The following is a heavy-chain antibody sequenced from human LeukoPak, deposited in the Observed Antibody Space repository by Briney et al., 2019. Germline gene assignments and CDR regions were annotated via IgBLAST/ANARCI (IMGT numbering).Heavy chain of an antibody. D-gene: IGHD6-19*01. CDR3: ARVEVAGTIDY. Sequence: SGTLSLTCAVSGGSISSSNWWSWVRQPPGKGLEWIGEIYHSGSTNYNPSLKGRVTISVDKSKNQFSLKLSSVTAADTAVYYCARVEVAGTIDYWGQGTLVTVSS. CDR2: IYHSGST. V-gene: IGHV4-4*02. J-gene: IGHJ4*02. CDR1: GGSISSSNW.